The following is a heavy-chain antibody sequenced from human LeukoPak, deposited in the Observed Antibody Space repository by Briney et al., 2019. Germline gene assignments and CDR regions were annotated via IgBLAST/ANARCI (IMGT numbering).Heavy chain of an antibody. Sequence: ASVKVSCKASGYTFTSYGINWVRQAPGQGLEWMGWISAYNGNTNYAQKLQGRVTMTRDTSTSTVYMELSSLRSEDTAVYYCARDADSYGLGPDYWGQGTLVTVSS. CDR1: GYTFTSYG. CDR2: ISAYNGNT. CDR3: ARDADSYGLGPDY. D-gene: IGHD5-18*01. J-gene: IGHJ4*02. V-gene: IGHV1-18*01.